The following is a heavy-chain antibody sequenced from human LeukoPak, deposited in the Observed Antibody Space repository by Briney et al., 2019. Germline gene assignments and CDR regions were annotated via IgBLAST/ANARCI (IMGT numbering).Heavy chain of an antibody. V-gene: IGHV1-24*01. CDR2: FDPEDGET. Sequence: GASVKVSCKVSGYTLTELSMHWVRQAPGKGLEWMGGFDPEDGETICAQKFQGRVTMPEDTSTDTAYMELSSLRSEDTAVYYCATYPTSSGKADYWGQGTLVTVSS. CDR3: ATYPTSSGKADY. CDR1: GYTLTELS. D-gene: IGHD2-2*01. J-gene: IGHJ4*02.